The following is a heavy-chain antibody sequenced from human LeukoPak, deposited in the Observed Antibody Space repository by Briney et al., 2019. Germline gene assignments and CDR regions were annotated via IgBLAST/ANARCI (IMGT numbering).Heavy chain of an antibody. CDR1: GFTFSSYA. J-gene: IGHJ4*02. V-gene: IGHV3-23*01. Sequence: PGGSLRLSCAASGFTFSSYAISWVRQAPGKGLEWVSAISGSGGSTYYADSVKGRFTISRDNSKNTLYLQMNSLRAEDTAVYYCAKSPGSLLWFGELLYYFDYWGQGTLVTVSS. CDR3: AKSPGSLLWFGELLYYFDY. D-gene: IGHD3-10*01. CDR2: ISGSGGST.